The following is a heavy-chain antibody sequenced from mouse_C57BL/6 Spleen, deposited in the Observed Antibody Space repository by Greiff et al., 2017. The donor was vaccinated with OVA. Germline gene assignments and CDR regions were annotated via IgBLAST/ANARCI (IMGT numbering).Heavy chain of an antibody. D-gene: IGHD2-4*01. Sequence: EVKLLESGGDLVKPGGSLKLSCAASGFTFSSYGMSWVRQTPDKRLEWVATISSGGSYTYYPDSVKGRFTISRDNAKNTLYLQMSSLKSEDTAMYYCARGYDYADYWGQGTTLTVSP. V-gene: IGHV5-6*01. CDR3: ARGYDYADY. J-gene: IGHJ2*01. CDR1: GFTFSSYG. CDR2: ISSGGSYT.